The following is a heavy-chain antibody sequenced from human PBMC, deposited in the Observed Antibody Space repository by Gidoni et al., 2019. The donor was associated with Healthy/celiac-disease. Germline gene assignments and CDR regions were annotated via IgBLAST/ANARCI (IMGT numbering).Heavy chain of an antibody. Sequence: QVQLQQWGAGLLKPSETLSLTCAVYGGSFSGYYWSWILQPPGKGLEWIGEINHSGSTNYNPSLKSRVTISVDTSKNQFSLKLSSVTAADTAVYYCARGLGYYGSGSYYKKFLPDYWGQGTLVTVSS. CDR3: ARGLGYYGSGSYYKKFLPDY. CDR1: GGSFSGYY. D-gene: IGHD3-10*01. J-gene: IGHJ4*02. V-gene: IGHV4-34*01. CDR2: INHSGST.